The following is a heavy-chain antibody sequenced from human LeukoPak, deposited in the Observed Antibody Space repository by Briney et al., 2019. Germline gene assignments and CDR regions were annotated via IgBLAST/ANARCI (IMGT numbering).Heavy chain of an antibody. Sequence: GGSLRLSCAASGFTFSNYGIHWVRQAPGKGLEWVAFIRFDGSNKYYADSVKGRFTISRDTSKNTLYLQMNSLRAEDTAVYYCAKDGRPKRGCSSTSCLNYLDYWGQGTLVTVSS. J-gene: IGHJ4*02. CDR3: AKDGRPKRGCSSTSCLNYLDY. V-gene: IGHV3-30*02. CDR2: IRFDGSNK. D-gene: IGHD2-2*01. CDR1: GFTFSNYG.